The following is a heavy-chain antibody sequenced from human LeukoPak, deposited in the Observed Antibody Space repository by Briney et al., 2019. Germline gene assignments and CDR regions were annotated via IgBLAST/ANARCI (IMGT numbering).Heavy chain of an antibody. Sequence: SETLSLTCTVSGGSISTYYWSWIRQPPGKGLEWIGYIHYSGSTNYNPSLKSRVTISVDTSKNQFSLNLSSVTAADTAVYYCARSYSASLHQHWGQGTLVTVSS. CDR3: ARSYSASLHQH. CDR2: IHYSGST. CDR1: GGSISTYY. V-gene: IGHV4-59*01. J-gene: IGHJ1*01. D-gene: IGHD1-26*01.